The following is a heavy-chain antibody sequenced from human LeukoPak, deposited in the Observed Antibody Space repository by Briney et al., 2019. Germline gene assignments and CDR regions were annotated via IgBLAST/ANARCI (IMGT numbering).Heavy chain of an antibody. D-gene: IGHD6-19*01. CDR2: MNPDGSEK. V-gene: IGHV3-7*01. CDR3: ARDVYSSGWYIGFDY. CDR1: GFTFSSYW. Sequence: GGSLRLSCAASGFTFSSYWMSWVRQAPGKGLEWVANMNPDGSEKYFLDSVKGRFTISRDNAKNSLYLQMNSLRDEDTAVYYCARDVYSSGWYIGFDYWGQGTLVTVSS. J-gene: IGHJ4*02.